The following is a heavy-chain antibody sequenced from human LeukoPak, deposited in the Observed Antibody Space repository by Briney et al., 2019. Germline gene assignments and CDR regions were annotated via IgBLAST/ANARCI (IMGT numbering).Heavy chain of an antibody. Sequence: GGSLRLSCAASGFTFSSYSMNWVRQAPGKGLEWVSSISSSRSYIYYADSVKGRFTISRDNAKNSLYLQMNSLRAEDTAVYYCARPRNGDPGGYWGQGTLVTVSS. V-gene: IGHV3-21*01. D-gene: IGHD4-17*01. CDR2: ISSSRSYI. CDR3: ARPRNGDPGGY. J-gene: IGHJ4*02. CDR1: GFTFSSYS.